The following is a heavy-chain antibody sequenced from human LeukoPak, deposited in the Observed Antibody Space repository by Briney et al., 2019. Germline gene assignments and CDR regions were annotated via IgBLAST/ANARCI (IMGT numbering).Heavy chain of an antibody. CDR3: VTHDYSDYADY. V-gene: IGHV4-30-4*03. CDR1: GGSISSGDYY. Sequence: SQTLSLTCTVSGGSISSGDYYWSWIRQPPGKGLEWIGEINHSGSTNYSPSLKSRVTISLDTSKNQFSLKLSSVTAADTAVYYCVTHDYSDYADYWGQGTLVTVSS. D-gene: IGHD4/OR15-4a*01. J-gene: IGHJ4*02. CDR2: INHSGST.